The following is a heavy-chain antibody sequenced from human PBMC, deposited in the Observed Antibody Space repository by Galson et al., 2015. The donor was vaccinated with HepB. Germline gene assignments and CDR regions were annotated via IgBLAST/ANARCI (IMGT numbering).Heavy chain of an antibody. D-gene: IGHD6-19*01. CDR3: ARDSSGWFDY. Sequence: LRLSCAASGFTFSSYAMSWVRQAPGKGLEWVSAISDSGGSTYYADSVKGRFTISRDNFKNTLYLQMNSLRAEDTAVYYCARDSSGWFDYWGQGTLVTVSS. J-gene: IGHJ4*02. V-gene: IGHV3-23*01. CDR2: ISDSGGST. CDR1: GFTFSSYA.